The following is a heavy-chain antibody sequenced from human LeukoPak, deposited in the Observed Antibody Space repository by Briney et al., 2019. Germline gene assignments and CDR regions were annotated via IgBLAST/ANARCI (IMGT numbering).Heavy chain of an antibody. CDR1: GYTFTSYD. CDR3: AKDRAAVDAFDI. D-gene: IGHD6-13*01. J-gene: IGHJ3*02. V-gene: IGHV1-2*02. CDR2: ISPNSGDT. Sequence: GASVKVSCKASGYTFTSYDINWVRQATGQGLEWMGWISPNSGDTKYAQKFQGRVTMTRDTSISTVYMDLSSLRSEDTAMYYCAKDRAAVDAFDIWGQGTMVTVSS.